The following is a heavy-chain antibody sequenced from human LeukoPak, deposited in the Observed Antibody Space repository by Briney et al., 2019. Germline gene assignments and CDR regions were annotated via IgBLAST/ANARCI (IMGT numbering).Heavy chain of an antibody. CDR2: ISGSGGST. CDR1: GFAFDKYA. J-gene: IGHJ4*02. D-gene: IGHD1-14*01. V-gene: IGHV3-23*01. Sequence: PGGSLRLSCSAFGFAFDKYAMNWVRQAPGKGLEWVSAISGSGGSTYYADSVKGRFTISRDNSKNTLYLQMNSLRAEDTAVYYCASDTGSFDYWGQGTLVTVSS. CDR3: ASDTGSFDY.